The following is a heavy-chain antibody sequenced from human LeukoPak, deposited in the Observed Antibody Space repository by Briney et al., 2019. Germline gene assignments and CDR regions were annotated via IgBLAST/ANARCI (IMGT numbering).Heavy chain of an antibody. CDR1: GGSISSSSYY. CDR2: IYYSGST. V-gene: IGHV4-39*01. J-gene: IGHJ4*02. Sequence: SETLSLTCTVPGGSISSSSYYWGWIRQPPGTWLEWIGSIYYSGSTYYNPSLKSRVTISVDTSKNQFSLKLSSVTAADTAVYYCASTKTRYCSGGSCPDYWGQGTLVTVSS. CDR3: ASTKTRYCSGGSCPDY. D-gene: IGHD2-15*01.